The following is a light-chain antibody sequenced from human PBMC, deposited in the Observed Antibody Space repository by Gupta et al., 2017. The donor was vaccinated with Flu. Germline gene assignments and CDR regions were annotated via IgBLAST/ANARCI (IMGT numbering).Light chain of an antibody. CDR3: LQSDNSPLLA. CDR2: AAS. CDR1: QSISTY. V-gene: IGKV1-39*01. J-gene: IGKJ3*01. Sequence: SSLSASVGDTVTITCRASQSISTYLNWYQRRPGKAPKLLIYAASSLQRGVPSRFSGSGSGTDFTLTINSRQPEDLATYYCLQSDNSPLLAFGHGTKVDI.